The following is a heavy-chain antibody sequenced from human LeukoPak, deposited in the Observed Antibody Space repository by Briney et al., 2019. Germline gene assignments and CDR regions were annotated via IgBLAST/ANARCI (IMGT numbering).Heavy chain of an antibody. V-gene: IGHV3-21*01. CDR1: GFTFSSYA. Sequence: GGSLRLSCAASGFTFSSYAMSWVRQAPGKGLEWVSSISSSSSYIYYADSVKGRFTISRDNAKNSLYLQMNSLRAEDTAVYYCARARGSGSYNYYYGMDVWGQGTTVTVSS. CDR3: ARARGSGSYNYYYGMDV. CDR2: ISSSSSYI. D-gene: IGHD3-10*01. J-gene: IGHJ6*02.